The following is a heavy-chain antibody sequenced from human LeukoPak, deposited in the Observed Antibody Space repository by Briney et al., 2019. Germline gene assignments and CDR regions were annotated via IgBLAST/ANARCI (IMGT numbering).Heavy chain of an antibody. CDR1: GGSIISDNW. J-gene: IGHJ4*02. V-gene: IGHV4-4*02. CDR2: IHHSGSR. CDR3: ACKTTAAVGTFDY. D-gene: IGHD6-13*01. Sequence: PSGTLSLTCAVSGGSIISDNWWSWVRQPPGKGLEWIGEIHHSGSRNYNPSLKSRVIISVDKSKNQFSLKLSSVTVADTALYYCACKTTAAVGTFDYWGQGTLVTVSS.